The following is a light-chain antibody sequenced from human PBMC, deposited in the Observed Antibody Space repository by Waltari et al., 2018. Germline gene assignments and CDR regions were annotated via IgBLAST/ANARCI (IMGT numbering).Light chain of an antibody. J-gene: IGLJ3*02. CDR3: AAWDDSLSGPG. CDR2: TNN. CDR1: TSNIGSNT. Sequence: QSVLTQPPSASGTPGQRVTISCSGSTSNIGSNTVNWYQQLQGKAPKLPIYTNNQRPSGLPGRFSGSKSGTSASLAISGLQSEDEADYYCAAWDDSLSGPGFGGGTKVTVL. V-gene: IGLV1-44*01.